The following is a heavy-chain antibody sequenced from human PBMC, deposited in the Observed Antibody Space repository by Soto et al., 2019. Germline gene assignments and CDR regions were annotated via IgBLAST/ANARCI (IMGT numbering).Heavy chain of an antibody. V-gene: IGHV3-23*01. CDR1: GFTFSSYA. D-gene: IGHD6-19*01. CDR2: ICGSGGST. Sequence: EVQLLESGGGLVQPGGSLRLSCAASGFTFSSYAMSWVRQAPGKGLEWVSAICGSGGSTYYADSVKGRFTISRDNSKNTLYLQMKSLRAKDTHVYDCSKRELARRWNWFDLWGQGTLVTDSS. J-gene: IGHJ5*02. CDR3: SKRELARRWNWFDL.